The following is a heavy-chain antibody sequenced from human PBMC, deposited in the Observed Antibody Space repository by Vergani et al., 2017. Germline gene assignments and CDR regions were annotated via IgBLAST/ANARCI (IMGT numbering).Heavy chain of an antibody. CDR3: ASGHLTYYYDSSGYYYAY. CDR2: IYYSGST. CDR1: GGSISSYY. Sequence: QVQLQESGPGLVKPSETLSLTCTVSGGSISSYYWSWIRQPPGKGLEWIGYIYYSGSTNYNPSLKSRVTISVDTSKNQFSLKLSSVTAADTAVYYCASGHLTYYYDSSGYYYAYWGQGTLVTVSS. V-gene: IGHV4-59*12. D-gene: IGHD3-22*01. J-gene: IGHJ4*02.